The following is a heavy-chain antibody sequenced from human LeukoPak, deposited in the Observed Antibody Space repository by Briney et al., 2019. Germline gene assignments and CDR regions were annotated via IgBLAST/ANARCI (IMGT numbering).Heavy chain of an antibody. CDR2: INPNSGDT. CDR1: GYTFTDYY. Sequence: ASVKVSCKASGYTFTDYYLHWVRQAPGQGLEWMGWINPNSGDTNYAQKFQGRVTMTRDTSISTAYMELSSLRSDDTAVYYCARDAYPYDSSGYYYYYFDYWGQGTLVTVSS. D-gene: IGHD3-22*01. J-gene: IGHJ4*02. CDR3: ARDAYPYDSSGYYYYYFDY. V-gene: IGHV1-2*02.